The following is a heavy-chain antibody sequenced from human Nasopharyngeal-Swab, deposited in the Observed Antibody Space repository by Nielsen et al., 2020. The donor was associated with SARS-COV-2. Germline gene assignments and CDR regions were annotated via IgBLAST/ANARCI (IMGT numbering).Heavy chain of an antibody. Sequence: LSRTCTGSGGFTSMGSSYWSWIRQPAGKGLEWIGRIYTSGSTNYNPSLKSRVTISVDTSKNQFSLKLSSVTAADTAVYYCARIDGWGAMDVWGQGTTVTVSS. D-gene: IGHD3-10*01. CDR1: GGFTSMGSSY. CDR3: ARIDGWGAMDV. J-gene: IGHJ6*02. V-gene: IGHV4-61*02. CDR2: IYTSGST.